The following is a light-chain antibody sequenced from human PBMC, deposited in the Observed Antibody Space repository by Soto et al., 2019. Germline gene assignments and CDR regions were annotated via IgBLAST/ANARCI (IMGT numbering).Light chain of an antibody. J-gene: IGLJ1*01. CDR3: CSYAGSRHYV. Sequence: QSVLTQPASVSGSPGQSITISCTGTSSDVGSYNIVSWYQQHPGKAPKLMIYEVSKRPSGVSNRLSGSKSGNTASLTISGLQAEDDADYDCCSYAGSRHYVFGTGTKLTVL. CDR1: SSDVGSYNI. V-gene: IGLV2-23*02. CDR2: EVS.